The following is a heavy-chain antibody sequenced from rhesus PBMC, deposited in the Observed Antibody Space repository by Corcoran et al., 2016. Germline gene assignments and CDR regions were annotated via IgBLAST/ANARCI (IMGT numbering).Heavy chain of an antibody. J-gene: IGHJ6*01. V-gene: IGHV1-111*02. Sequence: EVQLVQSGAEVKKPGASVKISCKASGSTLTDYHMPWVAPAPGKWFEWMGRVDPEDGEAIHAQKFQDRVTITADTSTDTAYMELSSLRSEDTAVYYCATGYYGLDSWGQGVVVTVSS. CDR2: VDPEDGEA. CDR3: ATGYYGLDS. CDR1: GSTLTDYH.